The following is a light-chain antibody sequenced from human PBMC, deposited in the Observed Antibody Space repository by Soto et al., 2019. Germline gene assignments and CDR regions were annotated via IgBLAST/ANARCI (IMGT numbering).Light chain of an antibody. J-gene: IGLJ3*02. CDR1: SSDVGGYNY. CDR2: EVS. V-gene: IGLV2-8*01. Sequence: QSVLTQPPSASGSPGQSVTISCTGTSSDVGGYNYVSWYQQYPGKAPKLMIYEVSKRPSGVPDRFSGSKSGKTASLTVSGLLAEDEADYYCTSYAGSDIWVFGGGTKLTVL. CDR3: TSYAGSDIWV.